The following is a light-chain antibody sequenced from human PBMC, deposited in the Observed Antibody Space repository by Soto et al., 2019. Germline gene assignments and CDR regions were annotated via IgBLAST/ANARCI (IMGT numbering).Light chain of an antibody. J-gene: IGKJ4*01. V-gene: IGKV1-33*01. Sequence: DIQMTHSPSSLSASVGDRVTITCQASQDISNYLNWYQQKPGKAPKLLIYDASNLEAGVPSRFSGNGLGTAFTFTISRLQPEDIATYYCQQYYNLPLTFGGGTKVEIK. CDR1: QDISNY. CDR3: QQYYNLPLT. CDR2: DAS.